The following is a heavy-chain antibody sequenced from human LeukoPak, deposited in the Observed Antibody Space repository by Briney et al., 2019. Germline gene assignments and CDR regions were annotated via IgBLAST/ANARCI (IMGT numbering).Heavy chain of an antibody. CDR1: GGSVSSGSYY. D-gene: IGHD3-22*01. V-gene: IGHV4-61*01. Sequence: PSETLSLTCTVSGGSVSSGSYYWSWIRQPPGKGLEWIGYIYYSGSTNYNPSLKSRVTMSLDTSKNQFSLMLSSVTAADTALYYCARHKGYYYDSSGLDAFDIWGQGTMVTVSS. CDR2: IYYSGST. CDR3: ARHKGYYYDSSGLDAFDI. J-gene: IGHJ3*02.